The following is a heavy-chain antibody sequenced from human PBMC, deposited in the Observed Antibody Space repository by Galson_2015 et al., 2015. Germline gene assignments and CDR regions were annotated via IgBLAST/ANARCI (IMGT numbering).Heavy chain of an antibody. CDR2: IYYTGRT. Sequence: LSLTCTVSGGSTSTYLWSWIRQPPGKGLEWIGYIYYTGRTNHNPSLKSRVTISVDTSKNQFSLKLSSVTAADTAVYFCARLAGGSSGYYRLDYWGQGTLVTVSS. J-gene: IGHJ4*02. CDR1: GGSTSTYL. CDR3: ARLAGGSSGYYRLDY. D-gene: IGHD3-22*01. V-gene: IGHV4-59*01.